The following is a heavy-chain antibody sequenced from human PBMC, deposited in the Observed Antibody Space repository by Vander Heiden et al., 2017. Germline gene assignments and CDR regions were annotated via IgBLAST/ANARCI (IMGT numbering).Heavy chain of an antibody. Sequence: QLQLQESGSGLVKPSQTLSLTCAVSGGSISSGGYSWRWIRQPPGKGLEWIGYIYHSGSTYYNPSLKSRVTISVDRSKNQFSLKLSSVTAADTAVYYCARGDYYGSGSYYNVLPPYYFDYWGQGTLVTVSS. J-gene: IGHJ4*02. CDR1: GGSISSGGYS. CDR2: IYHSGST. D-gene: IGHD3-10*01. CDR3: ARGDYYGSGSYYNVLPPYYFDY. V-gene: IGHV4-30-2*01.